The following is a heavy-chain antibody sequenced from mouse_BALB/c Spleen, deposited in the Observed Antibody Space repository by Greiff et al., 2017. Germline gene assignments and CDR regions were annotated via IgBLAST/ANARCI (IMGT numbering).Heavy chain of an antibody. CDR2: ISSGGST. D-gene: IGHD2-4*01. Sequence: EVHLVESGGGLVKPGGSLKLSCAASGFTFSSYAMSWVRQTPEKRLEWVASISSGGSTYYPDSVKGRFTISRDNARNILYLQMSSLRSEDTAMYYCARNVYYDASMDYWGQGTSVTVSS. J-gene: IGHJ4*01. CDR1: GFTFSSYA. CDR3: ARNVYYDASMDY. V-gene: IGHV5-6-5*01.